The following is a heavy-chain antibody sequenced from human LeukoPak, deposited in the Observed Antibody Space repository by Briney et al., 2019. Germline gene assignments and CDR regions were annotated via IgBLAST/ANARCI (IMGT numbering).Heavy chain of an antibody. CDR2: IYYSGCT. CDR1: GGSISSGDYY. V-gene: IGHV4-30-4*01. CDR3: ARDNNVVVPAAMFRWFDP. Sequence: SQTLSLTCTVSGGSISSGDYYWSWIRQPPGKGLEWIGYIYYSGCTYYNPSLKSRVTISVDTSKNQFSLKLSSVTAADTAVYYCARDNNVVVPAAMFRWFDPWGQGTLVTVSS. D-gene: IGHD2-2*01. J-gene: IGHJ5*02.